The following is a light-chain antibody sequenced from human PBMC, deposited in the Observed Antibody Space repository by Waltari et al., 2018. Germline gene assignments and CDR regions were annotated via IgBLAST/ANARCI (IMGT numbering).Light chain of an antibody. V-gene: IGLV2-14*01. CDR1: SSDVGFYNY. CDR2: DLF. J-gene: IGLJ3*02. CDR3: NSYTGSSSWV. Sequence: QSALTQPASVSGSPGQSITISCTGTSSDVGFYNYVSWYQQHPGRAPKLMIYDLFERRSGVSNRFSGSKSGNTVSLTISGLQAEDEADYYCNSYTGSSSWVFGGGTKLTVL.